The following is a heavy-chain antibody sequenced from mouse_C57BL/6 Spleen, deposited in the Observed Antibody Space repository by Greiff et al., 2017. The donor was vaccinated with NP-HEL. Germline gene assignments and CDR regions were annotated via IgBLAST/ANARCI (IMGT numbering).Heavy chain of an antibody. CDR3: ARNHYYGSSYWYFDV. Sequence: EVQLVESGPELVKPGASVKISCKASGYSFTDYNMNWVKQSNGKSLEWIGVINPNYGTTSYNQKFKGKATLTVDQSSSTAYMQLNSLTSEDSAVYYCARNHYYGSSYWYFDVWGTGTTVTVSS. D-gene: IGHD1-1*01. V-gene: IGHV1-39*01. J-gene: IGHJ1*03. CDR2: INPNYGTT. CDR1: GYSFTDYN.